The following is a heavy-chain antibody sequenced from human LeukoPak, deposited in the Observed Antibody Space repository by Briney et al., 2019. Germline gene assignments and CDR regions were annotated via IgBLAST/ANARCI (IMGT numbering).Heavy chain of an antibody. Sequence: PGGSLRLSCAASGFTFSSYSMNWVRQAPGKGLEWVAVILYDGTNKYYTDSVKGRFTISRDNSKNTLYLQMNSLRAEDTAVYYCARVGLGRWYFDSLDYWGQGTLVTVSS. CDR3: ARVGLGRWYFDSLDY. CDR2: ILYDGTNK. J-gene: IGHJ4*02. CDR1: GFTFSSYS. D-gene: IGHD3-9*01. V-gene: IGHV3-30*03.